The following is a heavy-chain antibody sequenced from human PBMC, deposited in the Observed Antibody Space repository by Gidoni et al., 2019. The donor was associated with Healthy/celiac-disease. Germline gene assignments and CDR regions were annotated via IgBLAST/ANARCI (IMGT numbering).Heavy chain of an antibody. Sequence: QLQLQESGPGLVKPSETLSLTCTVSGGSISSSSYYWGWIRQPPGKWLEWIGSIYYSGSTYYNPSLKSRVTISVDTSKNQFSLKLSSVTAADTAVYYCARPCFGDSYYYGMDVWGQGTTVTVSS. J-gene: IGHJ6*02. D-gene: IGHD3-10*01. V-gene: IGHV4-39*01. CDR2: IYYSGST. CDR1: GGSISSSSYY. CDR3: ARPCFGDSYYYGMDV.